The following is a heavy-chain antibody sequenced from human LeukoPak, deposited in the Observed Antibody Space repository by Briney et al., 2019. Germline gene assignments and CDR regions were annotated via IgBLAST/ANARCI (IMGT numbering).Heavy chain of an antibody. D-gene: IGHD4-11*01. Sequence: PSETLSLTCTVSGGSISSSSYYWGWIRQPPGKGLEWIGSIYYSGSTYYNPSLKSRVTISVDTSKNQFSLKLSSVTAADTAVYYCARHGNPDYSNSLGYWGQGTLVTVSS. J-gene: IGHJ4*02. CDR1: GGSISSSSYY. CDR3: ARHGNPDYSNSLGY. CDR2: IYYSGST. V-gene: IGHV4-39*01.